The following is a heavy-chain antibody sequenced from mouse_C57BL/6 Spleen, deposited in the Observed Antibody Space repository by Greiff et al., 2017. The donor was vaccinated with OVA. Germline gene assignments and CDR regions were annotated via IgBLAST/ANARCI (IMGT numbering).Heavy chain of an antibody. CDR2: IDPSDSYT. Sequence: VQLQQPGAELVMPGASVKLSCKASGYTFTSYWMHWVKQRPGQGLEWIGEIDPSDSYTNYNQKFKGKSTLTVDKSSSTAYMQLSSLTSEDSAVYYCGRLRDWYFDGWGTGPTATVSS. V-gene: IGHV1-69*01. CDR1: GYTFTSYW. J-gene: IGHJ1*03. CDR3: GRLRDWYFDG.